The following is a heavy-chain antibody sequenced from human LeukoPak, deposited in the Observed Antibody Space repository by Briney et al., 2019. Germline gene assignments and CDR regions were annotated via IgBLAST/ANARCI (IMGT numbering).Heavy chain of an antibody. V-gene: IGHV3-23*01. D-gene: IGHD2-15*01. CDR1: GFTFNIYA. J-gene: IGHJ4*02. CDR3: AKLDGGSCYSQ. CDR2: ISATGGST. Sequence: GGSLRLSCAASGFTFNIYAMSWVRQGPGKGLEWVSFISATGGSTYYADSVKGRFTISRDNSKNTLYLQMNSLRAEDTAVYYCAKLDGGSCYSQWGQGTLVTVSS.